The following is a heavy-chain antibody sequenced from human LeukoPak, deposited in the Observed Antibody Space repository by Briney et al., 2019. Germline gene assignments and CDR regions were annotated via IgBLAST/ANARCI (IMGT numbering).Heavy chain of an antibody. CDR1: GGSISSYY. CDR2: ISYSETT. CDR3: ARDKGLPQAFDI. V-gene: IGHV4-59*01. D-gene: IGHD5/OR15-5a*01. Sequence: PSETLSLTCTVSGGSISSYYWSWIRQPPGKGLEYIGYISYSETTSYNPSLKSRVTISVDTSKNQFSLKLTSVTAADTAVYYCARDKGLPQAFDIWGQGTMVTVFS. J-gene: IGHJ3*02.